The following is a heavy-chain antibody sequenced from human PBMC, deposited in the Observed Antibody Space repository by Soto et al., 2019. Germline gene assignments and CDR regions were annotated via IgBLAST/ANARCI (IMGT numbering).Heavy chain of an antibody. J-gene: IGHJ2*01. V-gene: IGHV3-30-3*01. Sequence: QVQLVESGGGVVQPGRSLRLSCAASGFTFSSYAMHWVRQAPGKGLEWVAVISYDGSNKYYADSVKGRFTISRDNSKNTLYLQMNSLRAEDTAVYYCARDPRPLLIDWYFDLWGRGTLVTVS. CDR2: ISYDGSNK. CDR3: ARDPRPLLIDWYFDL. CDR1: GFTFSSYA. D-gene: IGHD2-8*01.